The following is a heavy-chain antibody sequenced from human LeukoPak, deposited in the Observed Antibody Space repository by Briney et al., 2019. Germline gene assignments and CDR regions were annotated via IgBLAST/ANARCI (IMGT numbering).Heavy chain of an antibody. V-gene: IGHV1-18*01. Sequence: ASVKVSCKASGYTFTSYGISWVRQAPGQGLEWMGWISAYNGNTNYAQKLQGRVTMTTDTSTSTAYMELRSLRSDDTAVYYCARVDGSCSGGSCPSGNWFDPWGQGTLVTVSS. CDR1: GYTFTSYG. D-gene: IGHD2-15*01. CDR3: ARVDGSCSGGSCPSGNWFDP. J-gene: IGHJ5*02. CDR2: ISAYNGNT.